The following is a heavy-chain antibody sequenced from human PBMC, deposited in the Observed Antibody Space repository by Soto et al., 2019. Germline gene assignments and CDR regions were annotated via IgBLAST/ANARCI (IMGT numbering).Heavy chain of an antibody. V-gene: IGHV4-34*01. J-gene: IGHJ4*02. D-gene: IGHD3-16*01. CDR1: GGSFSGYY. CDR2: INHSGAT. CDR3: ARHAAYDSVWGKSDGSDY. Sequence: PSETLSLTCAVYGGSFSGYYWSWIRQPPGKGLEWIGEINHSGATYHNPSLQSRVTISVDTSKNQFSLHLSSVTAADTAVYYCARHAAYDSVWGKSDGSDYWGQGTLVTVSS.